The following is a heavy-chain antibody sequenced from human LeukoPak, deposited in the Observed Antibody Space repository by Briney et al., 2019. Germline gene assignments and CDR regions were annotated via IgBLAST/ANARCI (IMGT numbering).Heavy chain of an antibody. CDR3: ARVERLRYFDWHFDY. V-gene: IGHV4-30-4*01. CDR2: IYYSGST. CDR1: GGSISSGDYY. J-gene: IGHJ4*02. Sequence: SETLSLTCTVSGGSISSGDYYWSWIRQPPGKGLEWIGYIYYSGSTYYNPSLKSRVTISVDTSKNQFSLKLSSVTAADMAVYYCARVERLRYFDWHFDYWGQGTLVTVSS. D-gene: IGHD3-9*01.